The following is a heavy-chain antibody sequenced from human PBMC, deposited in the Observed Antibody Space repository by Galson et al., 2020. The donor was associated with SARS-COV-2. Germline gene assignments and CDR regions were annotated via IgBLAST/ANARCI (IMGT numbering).Heavy chain of an antibody. CDR3: RQFALGAVPIDY. V-gene: IGHV4-61*09. CDR2: VFLTGTT. D-gene: IGHD6-19*01. J-gene: IGHJ4*02. Sequence: SETLSLTCTVSGGSMNSGSYYWHWIRQPAGKGLEWIGHVFLTGTTNYNPSLKSRATISLDTSKNQFSLKLTSVTAADTAVYYCRQFALGAVPIDYWGQGTLVTVSS. CDR1: GGSMNSGSYY.